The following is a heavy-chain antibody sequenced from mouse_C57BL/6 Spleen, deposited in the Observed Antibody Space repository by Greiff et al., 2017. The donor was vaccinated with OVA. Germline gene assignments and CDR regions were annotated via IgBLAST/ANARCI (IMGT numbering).Heavy chain of an antibody. D-gene: IGHD2-2*01. V-gene: IGHV1-85*01. J-gene: IGHJ4*01. CDR1: GYTFTSYD. CDR3: ARVAICGYANHHYYALYY. CDR2: IYPRDGST. Sequence: VQLQQSGPELVKPGASVKLSCKASGYTFTSYDINWVKQRPGQGLEWIGWIYPRDGSTKYNEKFKGKATLTVDTSSSTAYMELHSLKYESSAVYFCARVAICGYANHHYYALYYCGQVTSVTVSS.